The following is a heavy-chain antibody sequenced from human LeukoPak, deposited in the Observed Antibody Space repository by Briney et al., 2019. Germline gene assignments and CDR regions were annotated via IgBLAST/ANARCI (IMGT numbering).Heavy chain of an antibody. D-gene: IGHD3-10*01. CDR1: GFTFSTHW. V-gene: IGHV3-74*01. CDR3: ASLLTPYHGSGGGGMDV. CDR2: MSGDGSMT. Sequence: GRSLRLSCAASGFTFSTHWMYWVRQAPGKWLVWASRMSGDGSMTSYADSVKGRFTISRDNAKDTLFLQMTSLRVEDTAVYSCASLLTPYHGSGGGGMDVWGQGTTVTASS. J-gene: IGHJ6*02.